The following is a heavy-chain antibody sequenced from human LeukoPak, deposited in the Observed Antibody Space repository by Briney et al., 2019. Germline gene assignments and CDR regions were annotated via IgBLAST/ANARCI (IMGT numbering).Heavy chain of an antibody. D-gene: IGHD6-6*01. CDR2: INHSGST. V-gene: IGHV4-34*01. CDR3: AVSSSFYYYYRDV. Sequence: PSETLSLTCAVYGGSFSGYYWSWIRQPPGKGLEWIGEINHSGSTNYNPSLKSRVTISVDTSKNQFSLKLSSVTAADTAVYYCAVSSSFYYYYRDVGGKGPTVTVPS. J-gene: IGHJ6*03. CDR1: GGSFSGYY.